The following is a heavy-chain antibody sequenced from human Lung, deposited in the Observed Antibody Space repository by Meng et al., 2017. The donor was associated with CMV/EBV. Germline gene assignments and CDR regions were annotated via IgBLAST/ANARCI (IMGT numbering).Heavy chain of an antibody. CDR3: ARDRRPLSNTWFDP. J-gene: IGHJ5*02. Sequence: GSLRLXXTVSGGSISSYYWSWIRQPPGKGLEWTGYIYYSGSTIYNPSLKSRVTISVDTSKNEFSLKLSSVTAADTAIYYCARDRRPLSNTWFDPWGQGTLVTVSS. CDR2: IYYSGST. V-gene: IGHV4-59*01. D-gene: IGHD2/OR15-2a*01. CDR1: GGSISSYY.